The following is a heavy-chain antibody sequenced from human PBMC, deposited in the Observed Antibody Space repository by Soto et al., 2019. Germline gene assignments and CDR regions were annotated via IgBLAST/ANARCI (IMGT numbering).Heavy chain of an antibody. J-gene: IGHJ4*02. CDR2: ISSDGTTT. D-gene: IGHD2-8*01. V-gene: IGHV3-74*01. CDR1: GFTFSKYW. CDR3: AIQDCTNDVCLEAAVTVGGALEY. Sequence: EVQLVESGGGLVQPGKALRLSCAASGFTFSKYWMHWVRLAPGKGPVWVSYISSDGTTTDYADSVKGRFTISRDNAKNTLYLQMDSLRVEDTAVYYCAIQDCTNDVCLEAAVTVGGALEYWGQGAQVTVSS.